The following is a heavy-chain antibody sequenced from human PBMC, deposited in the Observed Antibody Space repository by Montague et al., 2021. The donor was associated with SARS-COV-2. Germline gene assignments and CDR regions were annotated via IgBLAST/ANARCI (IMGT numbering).Heavy chain of an antibody. CDR3: ARDPYYDILTGYYKD. CDR2: ISSSSSSYI. V-gene: IGHV3-21*01. J-gene: IGHJ4*02. Sequence: SLRLSCAASGFTFSSYSMNWVRQAPGKGLEWVSSISSSSSSYIYYADSVKGRFTISRDNAKNSLYLQMNSLRAEDTAVYYCARDPYYDILTGYYKDWGQGTLVTVSS. D-gene: IGHD3-9*01. CDR1: GFTFSSYS.